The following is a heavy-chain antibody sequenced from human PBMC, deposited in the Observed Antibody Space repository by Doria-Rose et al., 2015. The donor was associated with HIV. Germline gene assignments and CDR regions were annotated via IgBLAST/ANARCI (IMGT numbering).Heavy chain of an antibody. V-gene: IGHV2-26*01. J-gene: IGHJ4*02. D-gene: IGHD6-13*01. Sequence: QVQLVQSGPVLVKPTETLTLTCTVSGVSLSSPGMGVSWIRQPPGKALEWLANIFSDGERSYKTSLKSRLTISRGTSKSQVVLTMTDIDPVDTATYYCARIKSSRWYHKYYFDFWGQGTLVIVSA. CDR2: IFSDGER. CDR1: GVSLSSPGMG. CDR3: ARIKSSRWYHKYYFDF.